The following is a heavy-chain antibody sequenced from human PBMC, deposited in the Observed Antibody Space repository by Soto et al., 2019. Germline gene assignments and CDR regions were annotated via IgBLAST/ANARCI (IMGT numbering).Heavy chain of an antibody. J-gene: IGHJ4*02. V-gene: IGHV4-30-2*01. CDR1: AGSVTTSGHS. CDR3: ARGDTRMAELSNNY. CDR2: VYQSQYA. D-gene: IGHD3-16*01. Sequence: PSETLSLTCVVSAGSVTTSGHSWSWIRQAPGKGLEWVGSVYQSQYAYYNPSLRSRVAISLDRSNNQVSLRMTSVTAADTAIYYCARGDTRMAELSNNYWGQGKLVTVYS.